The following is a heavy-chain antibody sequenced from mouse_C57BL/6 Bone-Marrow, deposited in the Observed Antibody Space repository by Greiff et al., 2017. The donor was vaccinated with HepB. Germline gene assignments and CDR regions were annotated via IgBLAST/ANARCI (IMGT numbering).Heavy chain of an antibody. CDR3: ARGRGITTVVAHWYFDV. Sequence: QVQLQQPGAELVKPGASVKMSCKASGYTFTSYWITWVKQRPGQGLEWIGDIYPGSGSTNYNEKFKSKATLTVDTSSSTAYMQLSSLTSEDSAVYYCARGRGITTVVAHWYFDVWGTGTTVTVSS. V-gene: IGHV1-55*01. CDR2: IYPGSGST. D-gene: IGHD1-1*01. J-gene: IGHJ1*03. CDR1: GYTFTSYW.